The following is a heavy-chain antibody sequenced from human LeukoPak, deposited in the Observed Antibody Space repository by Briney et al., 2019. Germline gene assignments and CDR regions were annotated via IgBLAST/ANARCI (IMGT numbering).Heavy chain of an antibody. CDR3: SRSPQNCETTTCYDALDF. V-gene: IGHV3-74*01. Sequence: PGGSLRLSCAASGFTFSSYWMHWVRQAPGKGQVWVSRVKSDGSRTTYADSVKGRFTISRDNAKNTVYLQMNSLTVEDTAVYYCSRSPQNCETTTCYDALDFWGQGTMVTVSS. CDR2: VKSDGSRT. J-gene: IGHJ3*01. D-gene: IGHD2-2*01. CDR1: GFTFSSYW.